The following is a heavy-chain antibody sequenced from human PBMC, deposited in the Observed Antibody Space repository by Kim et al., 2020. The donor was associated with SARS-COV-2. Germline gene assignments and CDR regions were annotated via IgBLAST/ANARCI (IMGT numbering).Heavy chain of an antibody. D-gene: IGHD3-10*01. CDR3: VTSGGSA. CDR1: GLTFSDSW. Sequence: GGSLRLSCVASGLTFSDSWMAWVRQVPGKGLQYVANIKPDGSDGFYVDSVKGRFTISRENVKKSLYLQMNDLRAEDTAIYYCVTSGGSAWGQGTLVTVSS. V-gene: IGHV3-7*05. CDR2: IKPDGSDG. J-gene: IGHJ5*02.